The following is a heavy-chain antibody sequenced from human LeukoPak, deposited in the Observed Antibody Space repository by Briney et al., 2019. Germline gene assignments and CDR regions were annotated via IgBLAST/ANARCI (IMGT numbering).Heavy chain of an antibody. CDR3: ARQRYDILTGHKRSNFDH. CDR2: IYYSGST. V-gene: IGHV4-59*08. CDR1: GGSISSYY. Sequence: PSETPSLTCTVSGGSISSYYWSWIRQPPGKGLEWIGYIYYSGSTNYNPSLKSRVTISVDTSKNQFSLKLSSVTAADTAVYYCARQRYDILTGHKRSNFDHWGQGTLVTVSS. D-gene: IGHD3-9*01. J-gene: IGHJ4*02.